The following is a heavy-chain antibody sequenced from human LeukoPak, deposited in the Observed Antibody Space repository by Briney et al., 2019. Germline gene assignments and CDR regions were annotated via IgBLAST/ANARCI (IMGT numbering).Heavy chain of an antibody. V-gene: IGHV1-46*01. Sequence: ASVKVSCKASGYTFTGYYMHWVRQAPGQGLEWMGIINPSGGSTSYAQKFQGRVTMTRDMSTSTVYMELSSLRSEDTAVYYCARQDYGDPRYYYYYYMDVWGKGTTVTVSS. J-gene: IGHJ6*03. CDR2: INPSGGST. CDR3: ARQDYGDPRYYYYYYMDV. D-gene: IGHD4-17*01. CDR1: GYTFTGYY.